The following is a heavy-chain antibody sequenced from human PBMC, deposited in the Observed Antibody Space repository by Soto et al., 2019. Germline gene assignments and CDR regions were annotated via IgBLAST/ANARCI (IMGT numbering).Heavy chain of an antibody. CDR2: IYYSGST. CDR1: GGSVNNNDYY. Sequence: SETLSLTCTVSGGSVNNNDYYWSWIRQHPEKGLEWIGYIYYSGSTYYNPSLKSRVAMSVNTSKNQFSLKLSSVTAADTAVYYCARDDRSLTGLNWFDPWGQGTLVTVSS. D-gene: IGHD3-9*01. CDR3: ARDDRSLTGLNWFDP. V-gene: IGHV4-31*03. J-gene: IGHJ5*02.